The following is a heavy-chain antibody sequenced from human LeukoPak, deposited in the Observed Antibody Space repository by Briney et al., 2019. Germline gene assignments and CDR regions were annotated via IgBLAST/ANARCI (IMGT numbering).Heavy chain of an antibody. V-gene: IGHV4-38-2*02. J-gene: IGHJ5*02. Sequence: SETLSLTCTVSGYCISSGYYWGWIRQPPGKGLEWIGTIYHSGSTYYNPSLKSRVTISVDTSKNQFSLKLSSVTAADTAVYYCASRTTVTTLTGWFDPWGQGTLVTVSS. CDR1: GYCISSGYY. CDR2: IYHSGST. D-gene: IGHD4-17*01. CDR3: ASRTTVTTLTGWFDP.